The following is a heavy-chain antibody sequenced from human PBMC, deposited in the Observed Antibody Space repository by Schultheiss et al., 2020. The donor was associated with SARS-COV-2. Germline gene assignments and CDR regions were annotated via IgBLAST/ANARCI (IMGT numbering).Heavy chain of an antibody. V-gene: IGHV3-21*01. D-gene: IGHD3-10*01. J-gene: IGHJ6*02. CDR1: GFTFSDYW. CDR3: ARDKSYYGSGRKNYGMDV. CDR2: ISSSSSYI. Sequence: GGSLRLSCAASGFTFSDYWMNWVRQAPGKGLEWVSSISSSSSYIYYADSVKGRFTISRDNAKNSLYLQMNSLRAEDTAVYYCARDKSYYGSGRKNYGMDVWGQGTTVTVSS.